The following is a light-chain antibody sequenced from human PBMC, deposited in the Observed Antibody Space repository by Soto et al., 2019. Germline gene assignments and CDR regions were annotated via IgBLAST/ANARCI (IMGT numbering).Light chain of an antibody. V-gene: IGKV3-20*01. CDR2: DAS. CDR1: QTVSSIY. CDR3: QQFGTSPPST. Sequence: SPGTLSLSPGERATLSCRASQTVSSIYLAWYQQKPGQAPRLLIYDASSRAPGIPDRFGGSGSGTDFTLTISRLEPEDFAVYYCQQFGTSPPSTFGQGTRLEIK. J-gene: IGKJ5*01.